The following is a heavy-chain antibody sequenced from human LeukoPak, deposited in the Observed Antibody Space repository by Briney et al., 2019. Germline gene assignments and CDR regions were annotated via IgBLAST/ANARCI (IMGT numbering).Heavy chain of an antibody. CDR1: GFTFSSYA. CDR3: ARDLTVAGNY. D-gene: IGHD6-19*01. J-gene: IGHJ4*02. V-gene: IGHV3-30-3*01. CDR2: ISYDGSNK. Sequence: PGRPLRLSCAASGFTFSSYAMHWVRQAPGKGLEWVAVISYDGSNKYYADSVKGRFTISRDNSKNTLYLQMNSLRAEDTAVYYCARDLTVAGNYWGQGTLVTVSS.